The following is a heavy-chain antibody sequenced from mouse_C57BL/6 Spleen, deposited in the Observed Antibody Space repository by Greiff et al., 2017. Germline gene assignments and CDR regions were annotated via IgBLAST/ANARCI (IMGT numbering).Heavy chain of an antibody. Sequence: QVHVKQSGAELVRPGASVTLSCKASGYTFTDYEMHWVKQTPVHGLEWIGAIDPETGGTAYNQKFKGKAILTADKSSSTAYMELRSLTSEDSAVYYCTRGAVVAPSTRYFDVWGTGTTVTVSS. CDR2: IDPETGGT. J-gene: IGHJ1*03. CDR3: TRGAVVAPSTRYFDV. CDR1: GYTFTDYE. D-gene: IGHD1-1*01. V-gene: IGHV1-15*01.